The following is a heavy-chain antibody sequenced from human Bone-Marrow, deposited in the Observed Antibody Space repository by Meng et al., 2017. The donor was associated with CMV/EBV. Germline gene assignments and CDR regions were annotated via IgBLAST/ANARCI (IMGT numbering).Heavy chain of an antibody. CDR3: ATEPLGFSSGWHELDQ. V-gene: IGHV4-4*07. CDR1: GGSMSSYY. Sequence: GGSMSSYYWNWIRQTAGQGLEWIGRIYTSGNTAYNPSLKSRVTMSIDTSKNQFSLKLNSVTAANTAMYYCATEPLGFSSGWHELDQWGQGTLVTVSS. CDR2: IYTSGNT. J-gene: IGHJ4*02. D-gene: IGHD6-19*01.